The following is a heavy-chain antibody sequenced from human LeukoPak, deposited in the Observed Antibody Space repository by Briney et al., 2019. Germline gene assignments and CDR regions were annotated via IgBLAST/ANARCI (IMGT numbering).Heavy chain of an antibody. V-gene: IGHV4-59*01. CDR2: IYYSGST. CDR3: AREDDEDYYYYMDV. CDR1: GGSISSYY. Sequence: SETLSLTCTVSGGSISSYYWSWIRQPPGKGLEWIGYIYYSGSTNYNPSLKSRVTISVDTSKNQFSLKLSSVTAADTAVYYCAREDDEDYYYYMDVWGKGTTVTVSS. J-gene: IGHJ6*03. D-gene: IGHD3-3*01.